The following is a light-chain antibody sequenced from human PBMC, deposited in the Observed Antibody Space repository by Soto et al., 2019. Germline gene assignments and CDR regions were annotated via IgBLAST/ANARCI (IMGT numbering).Light chain of an antibody. J-gene: IGKJ4*01. V-gene: IGKV1-39*01. CDR2: AAS. CDR1: QSISSY. Sequence: DIQMTQSPSSLSASVGYRVTITCRASQSISSYLNWYQQKPGKAPKLLIYAASSLQSGVPSRFSGSGSGTDFTLTISSLQPEDSATYYCQQSYTSLTCGGGTKVEIK. CDR3: QQSYTSLT.